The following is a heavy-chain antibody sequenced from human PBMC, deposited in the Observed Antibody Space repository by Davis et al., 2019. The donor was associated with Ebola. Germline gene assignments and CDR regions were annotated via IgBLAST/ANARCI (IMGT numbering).Heavy chain of an antibody. CDR2: ISGSDGST. CDR3: AKFRGRYYFDY. D-gene: IGHD5-24*01. CDR1: GFIFRNYA. J-gene: IGHJ4*02. V-gene: IGHV3-23*01. Sequence: PGGSLRLSCAASGFIFRNYAMHWVRQAPGKGLEWVSAISGSDGSTYYADSVKGRFTISRDNSKNTLYLQMNSLRAEDTAVYYCAKFRGRYYFDYWGQGTLVTVSS.